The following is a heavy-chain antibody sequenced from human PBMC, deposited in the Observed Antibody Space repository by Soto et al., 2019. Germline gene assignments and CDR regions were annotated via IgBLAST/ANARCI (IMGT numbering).Heavy chain of an antibody. D-gene: IGHD1-1*01. CDR1: GYTFTGYY. CDR2: INPNSGGT. CDR3: ASDPPPFWNPPDQDRLDF. J-gene: IGHJ6*02. Sequence: ASVKVSCKASGYTFTGYYMHWVRQAPGQGLEWMGWINPNSGGTNYAQKFQGWVTMTRDTSISTAYMELSRLRSDDTAVYYCASDPPPFWNPPDQDRLDFWGQGTTVTVSS. V-gene: IGHV1-2*04.